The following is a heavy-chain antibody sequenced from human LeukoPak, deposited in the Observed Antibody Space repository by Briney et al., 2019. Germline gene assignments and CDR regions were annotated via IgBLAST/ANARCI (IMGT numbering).Heavy chain of an antibody. D-gene: IGHD2-2*01. CDR1: GFTFSSYA. J-gene: IGHJ4*02. CDR3: AKDRPLGYCSSTSCYHYFDY. V-gene: IGHV3-23*01. Sequence: GGSLRLSCAASGFTFSSYAMSWVRQAPGKGLEWVSAISGSGGSTYYADSVKGRFTISRDNSKNTLYLQMNSLRAEDTAVHYCAKDRPLGYCSSTSCYHYFDYWGQGTLVTVSS. CDR2: ISGSGGST.